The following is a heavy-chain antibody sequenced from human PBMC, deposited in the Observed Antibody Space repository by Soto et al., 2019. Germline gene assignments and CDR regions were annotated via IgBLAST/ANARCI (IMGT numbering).Heavy chain of an antibody. CDR1: GGSISSYY. CDR3: AREGGYCTNGVCPRAVDP. CDR2: IYYSGST. Sequence: SETLSLTCTVSGGSISSYYWSWIRQPPGKGLEWSGYIYYSGSTNYNPSLKSRVTISVDTSKNPFSLKRSSVTAADTAVYYCAREGGYCTNGVCPRAVDPWGQGTTVTVSS. J-gene: IGHJ6*02. V-gene: IGHV4-59*01. D-gene: IGHD2-8*01.